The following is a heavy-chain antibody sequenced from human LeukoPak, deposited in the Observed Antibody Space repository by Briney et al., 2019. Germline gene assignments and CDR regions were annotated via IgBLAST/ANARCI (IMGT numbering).Heavy chain of an antibody. CDR1: GFTFSSYW. J-gene: IGHJ6*03. CDR3: ARGAVVPAASGRDYYYYYMDV. CDR2: INSDGSST. Sequence: GGSLRLSCAASGFTFSSYWMHWVRQAPGKGLVWVSRINSDGSSTSYADSVKGRFTISRDNAKNTLYLQMNSLRAEDTAVYYCARGAVVPAASGRDYYYYYMDVWGKGTTVTVSS. V-gene: IGHV3-74*01. D-gene: IGHD2-2*01.